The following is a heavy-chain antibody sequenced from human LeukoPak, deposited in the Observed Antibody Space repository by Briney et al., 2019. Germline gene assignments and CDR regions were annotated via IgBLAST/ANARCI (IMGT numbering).Heavy chain of an antibody. CDR2: ITDSGDRT. Sequence: GGPLRLSCAASGFTFSSYSMNWVRQAPGKGLEWVSTITDSGDRTYYADSVKGRFTISRDNSKNTLYLQLNSLTAEDAAIYSCAKAGGASFYYYMDVWGKGTTVTVSS. J-gene: IGHJ6*03. CDR1: GFTFSSYS. D-gene: IGHD1-26*01. CDR3: AKAGGASFYYYMDV. V-gene: IGHV3-23*01.